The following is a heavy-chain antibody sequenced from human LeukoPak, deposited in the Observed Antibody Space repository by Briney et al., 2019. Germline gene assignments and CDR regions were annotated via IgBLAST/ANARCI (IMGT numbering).Heavy chain of an antibody. CDR2: IYHSGST. CDR3: VRLRWELMAPYFDH. CDR1: GDSIISSY. V-gene: IGHV4-59*01. Sequence: TSETLSLTCTVSGDSIISSYWSWIRQSPGKGLEWIGHIYHSGSTDYNPSFKSRVTISIDMSKKEFSLKLTSVTVADTAMYYCVRLRWELMAPYFDHWGQGAFVIVSS. D-gene: IGHD1-26*01. J-gene: IGHJ4*02.